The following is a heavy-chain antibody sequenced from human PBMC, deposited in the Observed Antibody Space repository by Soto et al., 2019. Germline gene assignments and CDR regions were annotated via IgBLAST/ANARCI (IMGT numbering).Heavy chain of an antibody. D-gene: IGHD2-2*01. J-gene: IGHJ5*02. CDR1: GGSISSSSYY. Sequence: SETLSLTCTVSGGSISSSSYYWGLIRQPPGKGLEWIGSIYYSGSTYYNPSLKSRVTISVDTSKNQFSLKLSSVTAADTAVYYCARHREYCSSTSCEMDWFDPWGQGTLVTVSS. CDR3: ARHREYCSSTSCEMDWFDP. V-gene: IGHV4-39*01. CDR2: IYYSGST.